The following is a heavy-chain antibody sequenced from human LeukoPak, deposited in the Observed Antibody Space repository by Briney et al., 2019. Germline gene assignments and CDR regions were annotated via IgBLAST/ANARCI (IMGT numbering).Heavy chain of an antibody. J-gene: IGHJ3*02. V-gene: IGHV3-15*01. CDR1: GFTFSNAW. CDR3: TTEDGIAAAYEALDI. Sequence: PGGSLRLSCAASGFTFSNAWMSWVRQAPGKGLEWVGRIKSKTDGGTTDYAAPVKGRFTISRDDSKNTLYLQMNSLKTEDTAVYYCTTEDGIAAAYEALDIWGQGTMVTVSS. D-gene: IGHD6-13*01. CDR2: IKSKTDGGTT.